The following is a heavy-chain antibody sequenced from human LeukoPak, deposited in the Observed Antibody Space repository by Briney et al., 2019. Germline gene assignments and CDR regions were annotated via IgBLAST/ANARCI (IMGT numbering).Heavy chain of an antibody. CDR3: ARDSADRSSITCFPGDY. CDR1: GFTFSNYS. J-gene: IGHJ4*02. V-gene: IGHV3-48*01. D-gene: IGHD2-2*01. Sequence: GGSLRLSCAASGFTFSNYSMNWVRQAPGKGLEWISYIRSSSSTIYYADSVKGRFTISRDNVKNSVYLQMNSLRAEDTAVYYCARDSADRSSITCFPGDYWGQGTLVTVSS. CDR2: IRSSSSTI.